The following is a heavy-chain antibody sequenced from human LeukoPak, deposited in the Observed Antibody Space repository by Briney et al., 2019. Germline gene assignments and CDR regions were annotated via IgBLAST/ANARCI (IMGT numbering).Heavy chain of an antibody. J-gene: IGHJ5*02. CDR3: ARSGSYGQSIGWFDP. D-gene: IGHD3-16*01. Sequence: SETLSLTCTVSGYSISSGYYWGWIRQPPGKGLEWIGSIYHSGSTYYNPSLKSRVTISVDTSKNQFSLKLSSVTAADTAVYYCARSGSYGQSIGWFDPWGQGTLVTVSS. V-gene: IGHV4-38-2*02. CDR1: GYSISSGYY. CDR2: IYHSGST.